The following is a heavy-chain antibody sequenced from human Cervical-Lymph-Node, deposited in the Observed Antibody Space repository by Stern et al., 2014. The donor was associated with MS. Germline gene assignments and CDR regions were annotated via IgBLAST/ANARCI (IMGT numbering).Heavy chain of an antibody. J-gene: IGHJ6*02. V-gene: IGHV1-2*06. Sequence: QVQLVQSGAEVKKPGASVKVSCKASGYTFTGYYMHWVRQAPGQGLEWMGRINPNSGDTNYAQNFQGRVTMTRDTSISAAYMELSSLRSDDTAVYYCARDLSYYYGSGNYGMDVWGQGTTVTVSS. CDR1: GYTFTGYY. CDR2: INPNSGDT. D-gene: IGHD3-10*01. CDR3: ARDLSYYYGSGNYGMDV.